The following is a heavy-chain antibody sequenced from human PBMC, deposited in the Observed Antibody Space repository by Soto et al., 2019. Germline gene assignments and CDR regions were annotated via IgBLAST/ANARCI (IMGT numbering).Heavy chain of an antibody. J-gene: IGHJ4*02. CDR3: ARDSGSYIFDY. D-gene: IGHD1-26*01. CDR1: GFTFSSYA. Sequence: PGGSLRLSCAASGFTFSSYAMHWVRQAPGKGLGWVAVISYDGSNKYYADSVKGRFTISRDNSKNTLYLQMSSLRAEDTGVYYCARDSGSYIFDYWGQGTLVTVSS. V-gene: IGHV3-30-3*01. CDR2: ISYDGSNK.